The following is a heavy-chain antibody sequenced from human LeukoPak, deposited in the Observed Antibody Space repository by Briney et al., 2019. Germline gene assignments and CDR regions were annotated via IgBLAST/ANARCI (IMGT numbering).Heavy chain of an antibody. V-gene: IGHV3-23*01. J-gene: IGHJ4*02. Sequence: PGGSLRLSCAASGCTFSSIAMSWVRQAPDKGLEWVSTISGSGGGTYYADSVKGRFTISRDDSKNTLYLQVNSLRADDTAVYYCAKDLGRYRNNFFDYWGQGNLVTVSS. CDR1: GCTFSSIA. D-gene: IGHD1-26*01. CDR2: ISGSGGGT. CDR3: AKDLGRYRNNFFDY.